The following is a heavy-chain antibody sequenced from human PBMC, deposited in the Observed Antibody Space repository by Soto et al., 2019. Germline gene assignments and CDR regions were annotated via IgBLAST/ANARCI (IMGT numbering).Heavy chain of an antibody. J-gene: IGHJ4*02. CDR3: ARSPETKTPLFDY. D-gene: IGHD2-8*01. Sequence: SETLSLTCTVSGGSISSSSYYWGWIRQPPGKGLEWIGSIYYSGSTYYNPSLKSRVTISVDTSKNQFSLKLSSVTAADTAVYYCARSPETKTPLFDYWGQGTLVTVSS. CDR1: GGSISSSSYY. V-gene: IGHV4-39*01. CDR2: IYYSGST.